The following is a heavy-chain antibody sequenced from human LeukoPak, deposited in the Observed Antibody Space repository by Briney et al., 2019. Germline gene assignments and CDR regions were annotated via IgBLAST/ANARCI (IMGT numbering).Heavy chain of an antibody. CDR3: VKDLSSNWLSFDY. CDR1: GGTFGDYG. Sequence: GGSLRLSCVASGGTFGDYGMSWVRQPPGKGLEGVSGINWDGTNTHYADSVKGRFTIARDNAENSLYLQMNSLTDADTAFYYCVKDLSSNWLSFDYWGRGTLVTVSS. V-gene: IGHV3-20*04. D-gene: IGHD1-1*01. CDR2: INWDGTNT. J-gene: IGHJ4*02.